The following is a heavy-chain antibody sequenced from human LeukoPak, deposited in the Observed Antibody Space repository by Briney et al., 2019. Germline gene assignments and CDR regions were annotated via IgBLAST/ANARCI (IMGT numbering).Heavy chain of an antibody. V-gene: IGHV4-59*01. CDR2: IYYSGST. D-gene: IGHD2-21*01. J-gene: IGHJ3*02. Sequence: SETLSLTCTVSGGSISSYYWSWIRQPPGKGLEWIGNIYYSGSTIYNPSLKSRVTMSVDTSMNQFSLRLSSVTAADTAIYYCARTYGGGVTDAFDIWGQGTIVTVSS. CDR1: GGSISSYY. CDR3: ARTYGGGVTDAFDI.